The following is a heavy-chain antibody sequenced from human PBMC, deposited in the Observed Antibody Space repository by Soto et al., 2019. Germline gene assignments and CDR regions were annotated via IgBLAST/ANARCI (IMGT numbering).Heavy chain of an antibody. CDR2: ISYDGSNK. J-gene: IGHJ4*02. CDR1: GFTFSSYA. Sequence: LRLSCAAYGFTFSSYAMHWVRQAPGKGLEWVAVISYDGSNKYYADSVKGRFTISRDNSKNTLYLQMNSLRAEDTAVYYCAREISWYFDYWGQGTLVTVSS. V-gene: IGHV3-30-3*01. CDR3: AREISWYFDY. D-gene: IGHD6-13*01.